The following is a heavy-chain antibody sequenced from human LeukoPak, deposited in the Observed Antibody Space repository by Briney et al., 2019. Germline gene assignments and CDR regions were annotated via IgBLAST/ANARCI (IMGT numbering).Heavy chain of an antibody. CDR3: AHLPSSGTGIVDY. Sequence: PGGSLRLSCAASGFTFSGYEMNWVRQAPGKGLEWVSYITSGSTLYYADSVKGRFTISRDNAKNSLYLQMNSLRAEDTAVYYCAHLPSSGTGIVDYWGQGTLVTVSS. CDR1: GFTFSGYE. CDR2: ITSGSTL. V-gene: IGHV3-48*03. J-gene: IGHJ4*02. D-gene: IGHD3-10*01.